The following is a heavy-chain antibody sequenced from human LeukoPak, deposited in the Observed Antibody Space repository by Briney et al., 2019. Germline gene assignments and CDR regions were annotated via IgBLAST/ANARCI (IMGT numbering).Heavy chain of an antibody. V-gene: IGHV1-46*03. Sequence: ASVKVSCKASGYTFTSYYMHWVRQAPGQGLEWMGIINPSGGSTSYAQKFQGRVTMTRDTSTSTVYMELSSLRSEDTAVYYRARDLAGLLLGIGPRSTLYYWGQGTLVTVSS. CDR3: ARDLAGLLLGIGPRSTLYY. J-gene: IGHJ4*02. D-gene: IGHD7-27*01. CDR2: INPSGGST. CDR1: GYTFTSYY.